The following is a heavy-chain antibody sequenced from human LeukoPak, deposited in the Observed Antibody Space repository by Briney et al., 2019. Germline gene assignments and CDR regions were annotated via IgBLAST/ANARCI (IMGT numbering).Heavy chain of an antibody. CDR2: ISGSGGST. CDR3: AKGGGYNPYYYYGMDV. Sequence: GGSLRLSCAASGFTFSSYAMSWVRQAPGKGLEWVSAISGSGGSTYYADSVKGRFTISRDNSKNTLYLQMNSLRAEDTAVYYCAKGGGYNPYYYYGMDVWGQGTTVTVSS. D-gene: IGHD5-12*01. V-gene: IGHV3-23*01. CDR1: GFTFSSYA. J-gene: IGHJ6*02.